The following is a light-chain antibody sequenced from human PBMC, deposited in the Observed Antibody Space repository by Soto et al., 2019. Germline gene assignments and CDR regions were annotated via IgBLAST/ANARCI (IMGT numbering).Light chain of an antibody. Sequence: QSVLTQPASVSGSPGQSVTISCTGPRSDIGDSNFISWYQHSPGKAPRLLIYEVNNRPSGVSKRFSGSKAGNTASLTISGLPDDDEADYFCASFRSGTILVFGSGTKVTV. V-gene: IGLV2-14*01. J-gene: IGLJ1*01. CDR3: ASFRSGTILV. CDR2: EVN. CDR1: RSDIGDSNF.